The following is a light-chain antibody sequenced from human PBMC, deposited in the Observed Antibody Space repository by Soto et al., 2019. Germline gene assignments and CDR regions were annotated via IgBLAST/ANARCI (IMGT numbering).Light chain of an antibody. CDR1: QSVTANY. Sequence: EIALTQSPGTPSLSPGERATLSCRASQSVTANYLAWYQQKPGQAPRLLIYAASIGATGIPDRFSGSGSGTDFTLTISRLEPEDFAVYYCLQYGIPLWTFGQGTKVEIK. J-gene: IGKJ1*01. CDR3: LQYGIPLWT. CDR2: AAS. V-gene: IGKV3-20*01.